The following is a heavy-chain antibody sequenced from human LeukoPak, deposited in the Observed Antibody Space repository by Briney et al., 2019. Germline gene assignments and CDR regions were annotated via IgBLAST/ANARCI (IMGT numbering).Heavy chain of an antibody. Sequence: ASVKVSCKASGYTFTSYYMHWVRQAPGQGLEWMGWMNPNSGNTGYAQKFQGRVTMTRNTSISTAYMELSSLRSEDTAVYYCARDPVDYWGQGTLVTVSS. CDR1: GYTFTSYY. J-gene: IGHJ4*02. CDR2: MNPNSGNT. V-gene: IGHV1-8*02. CDR3: ARDPVDY.